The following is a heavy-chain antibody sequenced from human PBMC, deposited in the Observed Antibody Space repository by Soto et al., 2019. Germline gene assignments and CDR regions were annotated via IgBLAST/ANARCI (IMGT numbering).Heavy chain of an antibody. CDR1: GYTFSSYV. D-gene: IGHD6-13*01. J-gene: IGHJ4*02. CDR2: INPGNGNT. V-gene: IGHV1-3*01. CDR3: AMNIAAAASFDY. Sequence: QVQLVQSRAEVKKPGASVKVSCKASGYTFSSYVMYWVRQAPGQRLEWMGWINPGNGNTKYSQKFQGRVTISRDTSASTAYMELSSLTSEDTAVYYCAMNIAAAASFDYWGQGTLVTVSS.